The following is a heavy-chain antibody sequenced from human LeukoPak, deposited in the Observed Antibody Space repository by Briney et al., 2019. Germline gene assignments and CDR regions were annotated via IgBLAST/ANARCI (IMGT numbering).Heavy chain of an antibody. J-gene: IGHJ4*02. D-gene: IGHD6-19*01. CDR1: GGSISSYY. CDR2: IYYSGST. CDR3: ARVGYSSGWYPPVAYYFDY. Sequence: PSETLSLTCTVSGGSISSYYWSWIRQPPGKGLEWIGYIYYSGSTNYNPSLKSRVTISVGTSKNQFSLKLSSVTAADTAVYYCARVGYSSGWYPPVAYYFDYWGQGTLVTVSS. V-gene: IGHV4-59*08.